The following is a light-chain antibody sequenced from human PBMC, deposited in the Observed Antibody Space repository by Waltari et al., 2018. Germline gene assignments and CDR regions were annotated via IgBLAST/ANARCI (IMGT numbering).Light chain of an antibody. CDR3: SAYTGGSTLVV. CDR1: PSDIGLYDY. V-gene: IGLV2-14*01. CDR2: DVT. Sequence: QSALTHPASVSGSPGQSITISCTGTPSDIGLYDYVSGYQQRPGKAPKLMIFDVTKRPSGVSNRFSGSKSGDTASLTISGLQAEDEADYYCSAYTGGSTLVVFGGGTKVIVL. J-gene: IGLJ2*01.